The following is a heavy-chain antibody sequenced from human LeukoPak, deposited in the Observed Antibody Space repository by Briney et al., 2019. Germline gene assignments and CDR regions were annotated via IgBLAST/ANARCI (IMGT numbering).Heavy chain of an antibody. CDR3: ATASGGLWSSDDDAFDI. J-gene: IGHJ3*02. Sequence: SETLSLTCAVSGGSISSGGYSWRWVRQPPGKGLEWIGYIYHSGSTYYNPSLKSRATISVDRSKNQLSLKLSSVTAADTAVYYCATASGGLWSSDDDAFDIWGQGTMVTVSS. V-gene: IGHV4-30-2*01. CDR1: GGSISSGGYS. D-gene: IGHD5-18*01. CDR2: IYHSGST.